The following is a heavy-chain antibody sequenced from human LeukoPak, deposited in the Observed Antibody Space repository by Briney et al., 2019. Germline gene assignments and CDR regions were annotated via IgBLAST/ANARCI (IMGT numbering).Heavy chain of an antibody. CDR3: ARGGLAALYW. CDR2: IKKDGGDK. J-gene: IGHJ4*02. CDR1: GFTFSNYW. V-gene: IGHV3-7*05. Sequence: GGSLRLTCAASGFTFSNYWMTWVRQAPGKGLEWVANIKKDGGDKYYVDSVKGRFTISRDNTKNSLYLQMNSLRAEDTAIYYCARGGLAALYWWGQGTLVTVSS. D-gene: IGHD2-8*02.